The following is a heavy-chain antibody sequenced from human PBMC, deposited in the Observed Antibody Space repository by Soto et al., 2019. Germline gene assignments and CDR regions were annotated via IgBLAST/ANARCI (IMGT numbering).Heavy chain of an antibody. CDR1: EFTFSSYG. Sequence: QVQLVESGGGVVQPGRSLRLSCAASEFTFSSYGMHWVRQAPGRGLEWVAVISYDGSNTYYADSVRGRFTISRDNSKNTLYLQMNSLRPEDTAVYYCARDKEMMAASGWFDPWGQGDLVTVSS. V-gene: IGHV3-30*03. D-gene: IGHD6-13*01. J-gene: IGHJ5*02. CDR3: ARDKEMMAASGWFDP. CDR2: ISYDGSNT.